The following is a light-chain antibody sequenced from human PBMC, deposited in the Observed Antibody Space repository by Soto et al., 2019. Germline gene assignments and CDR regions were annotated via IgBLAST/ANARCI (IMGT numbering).Light chain of an antibody. J-gene: IGKJ2*01. CDR3: QQYGSSPTT. V-gene: IGKV3-20*01. Sequence: EIELTQSPGTLSLSPGDRATLSCRASQSVSSIYLAWYQQKPGQAPRLLIHGSSSRATGIPDRFSGSGSGTDFTLTISRLEPEDFGVYYCQQYGSSPTTFGQGTKLEI. CDR2: GSS. CDR1: QSVSSIY.